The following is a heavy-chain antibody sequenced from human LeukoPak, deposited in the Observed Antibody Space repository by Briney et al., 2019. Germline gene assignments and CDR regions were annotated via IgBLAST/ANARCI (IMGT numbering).Heavy chain of an antibody. D-gene: IGHD2-2*01. CDR1: GFTVSRNY. CDR2: LYSDGTT. Sequence: GESLRLSCAASGFTVSRNYMSWVRQAPGKGLEWLSVLYSDGTTYYLDSVKGRFTISRDDSMNTLYLQMNSLRVEDTAVYYCARVLVVTSSADYFDFWGQGTLVTVSS. V-gene: IGHV3-53*01. CDR3: ARVLVVTSSADYFDF. J-gene: IGHJ4*02.